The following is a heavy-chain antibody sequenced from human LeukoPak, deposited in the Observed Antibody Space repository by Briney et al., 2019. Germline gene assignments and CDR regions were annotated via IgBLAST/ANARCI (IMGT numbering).Heavy chain of an antibody. Sequence: SVKVSCKASGGTFSSYAISWVRQAPGQGLEWMGGIIPIFGTANYAQKFQGRVTITADESTSTAYMELSSLRSEDTAVYYCAALYYYDSSGYYYSRYYYMDVWGKGTTVTVSS. V-gene: IGHV1-69*01. CDR3: AALYYYDSSGYYYSRYYYMDV. CDR1: GGTFSSYA. D-gene: IGHD3-22*01. CDR2: IIPIFGTA. J-gene: IGHJ6*03.